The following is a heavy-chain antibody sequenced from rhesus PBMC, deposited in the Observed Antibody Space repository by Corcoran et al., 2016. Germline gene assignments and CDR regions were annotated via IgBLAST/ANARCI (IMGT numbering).Heavy chain of an antibody. V-gene: IGHV4-169*01. CDR3: ARGNSGSWNVFGY. J-gene: IGHJ4*01. Sequence: QLQLQESGPGLVKPSETLSVTCAVSGGSISSSYWSWIRQAPGKGLEWIGYIYGSGSSTNYHPSRKSRVTLSVDTSKNQLSLKLSSVTTADTAVYYCARGNSGSWNVFGYWGQGVLVTVSS. D-gene: IGHD6-25*01. CDR2: IYGSGSST. CDR1: GGSISSSY.